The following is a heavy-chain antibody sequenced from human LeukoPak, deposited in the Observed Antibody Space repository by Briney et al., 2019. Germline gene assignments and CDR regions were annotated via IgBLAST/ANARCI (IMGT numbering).Heavy chain of an antibody. V-gene: IGHV3-23*01. CDR3: AREGLGAAAGTFDY. Sequence: GGSLRLSCAASGFTFSSYAMSWVRQAAGKGLAWDSGISKSGDSKDYADSVKGRFTISRDNSKNTLSLQMNSLRAGDTAVYYCAREGLGAAAGTFDYWGQGTLVTVYS. CDR2: ISKSGDSK. J-gene: IGHJ4*02. D-gene: IGHD6-13*01. CDR1: GFTFSSYA.